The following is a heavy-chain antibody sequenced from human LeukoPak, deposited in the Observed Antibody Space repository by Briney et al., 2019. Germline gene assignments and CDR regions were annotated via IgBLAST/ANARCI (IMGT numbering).Heavy chain of an antibody. J-gene: IGHJ6*03. CDR1: GFSFSTYA. D-gene: IGHD2-15*01. Sequence: GGSLRLSCVGTGFSFSTYAMTWVRQAPGKGLEWVSSISSTGGTTYYADSVKGRFTISRDNSKNTLYLQMNSLRAEDTAIYYCAKNGDRGAYCTGGTCYPYFYYYMDVWGKGTTVTI. V-gene: IGHV3-23*01. CDR2: ISSTGGTT. CDR3: AKNGDRGAYCTGGTCYPYFYYYMDV.